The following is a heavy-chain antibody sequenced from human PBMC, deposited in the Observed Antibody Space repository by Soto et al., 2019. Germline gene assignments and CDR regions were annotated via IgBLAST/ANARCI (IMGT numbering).Heavy chain of an antibody. CDR3: ATGHGGYATPY. D-gene: IGHD5-12*01. CDR1: GASVTTSY. CDR2: MYYGGNT. V-gene: IGHV4-59*02. Sequence: QVQLEESGPGLVKPSETLSLACSVSGASVTTSYWNWIRQPPGKTLEWIGHMYYGGNTDYNPSLKGRVSFSVDTSKNQFSLNLTSLTAADTAVYYCATGHGGYATPYWGQGILVVVSS. J-gene: IGHJ4*02.